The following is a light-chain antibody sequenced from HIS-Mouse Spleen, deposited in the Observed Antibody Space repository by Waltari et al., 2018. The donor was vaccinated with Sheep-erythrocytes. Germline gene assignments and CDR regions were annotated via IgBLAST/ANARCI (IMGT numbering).Light chain of an antibody. CDR1: SSNIGAGYD. CDR3: QSYDSSLSGWV. J-gene: IGLJ3*02. Sequence: QSVLTQPPSVSGAPGQRVTISCPGSSSNIGAGYDVPWYQHLPGTAPKLLIYGNSNRPSGVPDRFSGSKSGTSASLAITGLQAEDEADYYCQSYDSSLSGWVFGGGTKLTVL. CDR2: GNS. V-gene: IGLV1-40*01.